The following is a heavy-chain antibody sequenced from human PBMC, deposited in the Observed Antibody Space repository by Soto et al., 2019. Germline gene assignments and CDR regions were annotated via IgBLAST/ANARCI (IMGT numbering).Heavy chain of an antibody. CDR2: INPNIGGT. D-gene: IGHD5-18*01. Sequence: ASVKVSCKASGYTFTGYYMHWVRQAPGQGLEWMGWINPNIGGTNYAQKFQGRVTMTRDTSISTAYMELSRLRSDDTAVYYCARAYSRIQLWFYIFDYWGQGTLVTVSS. V-gene: IGHV1-2*02. J-gene: IGHJ4*02. CDR3: ARAYSRIQLWFYIFDY. CDR1: GYTFTGYY.